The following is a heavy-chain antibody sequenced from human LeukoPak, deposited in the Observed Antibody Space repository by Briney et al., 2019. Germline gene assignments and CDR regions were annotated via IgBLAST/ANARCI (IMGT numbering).Heavy chain of an antibody. CDR2: INHNGNVN. CDR3: ARHRTGTKSFDY. J-gene: IGHJ4*02. D-gene: IGHD1-14*01. CDR1: GFTLSSYW. Sequence: PGGSLRLSCAASGFTLSSYWMNWARQAPGKGLEWVASINHNGNVNYYVDSVKGRFTISRDNAKNTLYLQMNSLRVEDTAVYYCARHRTGTKSFDYWGQGTLVTVSS. V-gene: IGHV3-7*03.